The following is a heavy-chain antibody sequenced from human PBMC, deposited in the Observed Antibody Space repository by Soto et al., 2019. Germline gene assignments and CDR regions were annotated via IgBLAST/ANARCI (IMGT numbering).Heavy chain of an antibody. Sequence: PSETLSLTCAVSGGSISSSNWWSWIRQPPGKGLEWIGYIYYSGSTYYNPSLKSRVTISVDTSKNQFSLKLSSVTATDTAVYYCARDRGGHYYDSSGPIDYWGQGTLVTVSS. CDR2: IYYSGST. V-gene: IGHV4-30-4*01. D-gene: IGHD3-22*01. CDR3: ARDRGGHYYDSSGPIDY. J-gene: IGHJ4*02. CDR1: GGSISSSNW.